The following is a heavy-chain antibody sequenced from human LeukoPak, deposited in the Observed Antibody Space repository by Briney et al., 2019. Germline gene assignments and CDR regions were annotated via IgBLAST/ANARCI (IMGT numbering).Heavy chain of an antibody. CDR2: ISGSGGST. CDR3: AKDSRQLWLLWFDP. D-gene: IGHD5-18*01. J-gene: IGHJ5*02. CDR1: RFTFSSYA. Sequence: GGSLRLSCAASRFTFSSYAMSWVRQAPGKGREWVSAISGSGGSTHYADSEKGRFTISRDNSKNALYLQMNSLRAEDTAVYYCAKDSRQLWLLWFDPWGQGTLVTVSS. V-gene: IGHV3-23*01.